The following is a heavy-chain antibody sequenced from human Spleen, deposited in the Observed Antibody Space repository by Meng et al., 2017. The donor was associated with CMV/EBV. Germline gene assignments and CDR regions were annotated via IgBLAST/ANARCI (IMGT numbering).Heavy chain of an antibody. Sequence: SETLSLTCTVYGGSFSGYYRSWIRQPPGKGLEWIGEINYSGSTNHNPSLKSRVTMSADTSKNLFSLKLSSVTAADTAVYYCARDRGGYCNTTSCYLLGFLSGMDVWGQGTTVTVSS. CDR3: ARDRGGYCNTTSCYLLGFLSGMDV. J-gene: IGHJ6*02. CDR2: INYSGST. V-gene: IGHV4-34*01. CDR1: GGSFSGYY. D-gene: IGHD2-2*01.